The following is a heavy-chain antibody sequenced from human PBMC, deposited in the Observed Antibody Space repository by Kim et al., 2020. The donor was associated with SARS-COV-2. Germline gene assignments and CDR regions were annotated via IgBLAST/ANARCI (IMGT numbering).Heavy chain of an antibody. CDR1: GFTFSSYS. D-gene: IGHD5-18*01. CDR2: ISSSSSYI. J-gene: IGHJ6*03. V-gene: IGHV3-21*01. Sequence: GGSLRLSCAASGFTFSSYSMNWVRQAPGKGLEWVSSISSSSSYIYYADSVKGRFTISRDNAKNSLYLQMNSLRAEDTAVYYCARAYSYGFYYYYYMDVWGKGTTVTVSS. CDR3: ARAYSYGFYYYYYMDV.